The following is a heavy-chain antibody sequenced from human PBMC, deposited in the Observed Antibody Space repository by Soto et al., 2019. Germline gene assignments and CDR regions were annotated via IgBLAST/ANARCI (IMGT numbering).Heavy chain of an antibody. J-gene: IGHJ4*02. CDR1: GFTFSSYG. CDR2: ISYDGSNK. Sequence: QVQLVESGGGVVQPGRSLRLSCAASGFTFSSYGMHWVRQAPGKGLEWVAVISYDGSNKYYADSVKGRFTISRDNSENTLYLQVNRLRAEDTAVYYCAEDGRVEWFARKPKGGFDYWGQGTLVTVSS. V-gene: IGHV3-30*18. D-gene: IGHD3-3*01. CDR3: AEDGRVEWFARKPKGGFDY.